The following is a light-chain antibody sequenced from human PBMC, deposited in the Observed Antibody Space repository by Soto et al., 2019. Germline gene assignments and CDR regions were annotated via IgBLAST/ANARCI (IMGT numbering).Light chain of an antibody. V-gene: IGKV1-5*03. CDR2: KAS. Sequence: DTLMTQSPSTLSSSVGDRVTITCRASQTITDWLAWYQQKPGKAPTFLIYKASNLEGGVPSRFSGSGSGTEFTLTISRVQPDDFATYYCQYWDDYSWTFGQGAKVEIK. J-gene: IGKJ1*01. CDR1: QTITDW. CDR3: QYWDDYSWT.